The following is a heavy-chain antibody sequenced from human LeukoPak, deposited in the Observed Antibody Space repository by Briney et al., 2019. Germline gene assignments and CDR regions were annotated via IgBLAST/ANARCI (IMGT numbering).Heavy chain of an antibody. D-gene: IGHD1-26*01. CDR1: GFTFSSYA. V-gene: IGHV3-23*01. J-gene: IGHJ4*02. CDR2: ISGSGGST. Sequence: GASLRLSCAASGFTFSSYAMSWVRQAPGKGLEWVSAISGSGGSTYYADSVKGRFTISRDNSKNTLYLQMNSLRAEDTAVYYCAISVRVGAEYLIYWGQGTLVTVSS. CDR3: AISVRVGAEYLIY.